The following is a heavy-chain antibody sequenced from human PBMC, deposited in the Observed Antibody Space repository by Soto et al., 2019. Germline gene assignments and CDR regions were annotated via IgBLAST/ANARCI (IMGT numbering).Heavy chain of an antibody. CDR2: IYSGGST. CDR3: ARLRSGEFLDY. Sequence: GGSLRLSCAASGFTVSSNYMSWVRQAPGKGLEWVSVIYSGGSTYYADSVKGRFTISRDNSKNTLYLQMNSLRAEDTAVYYCARLRSGEFLDYWGQGTLVTVSS. V-gene: IGHV3-53*01. CDR1: GFTVSSNY. J-gene: IGHJ4*02. D-gene: IGHD3-16*01.